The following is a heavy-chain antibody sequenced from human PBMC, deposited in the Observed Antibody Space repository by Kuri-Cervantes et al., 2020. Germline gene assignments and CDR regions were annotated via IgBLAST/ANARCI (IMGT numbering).Heavy chain of an antibody. V-gene: IGHV1-69*13. CDR2: IIPIFGTA. D-gene: IGHD6-19*01. J-gene: IGHJ3*02. CDR1: GGTFSSYA. CDR3: ARGGVAGNNAFDI. Sequence: SVKVSCKASGGTFSSYAISWVRQAPGQGLEWMGGIIPIFGTANYAQKFQGRVTITADESTSTAYMELSSLRSEDTAVYYCARGGVAGNNAFDIWGQGTMVTVSS.